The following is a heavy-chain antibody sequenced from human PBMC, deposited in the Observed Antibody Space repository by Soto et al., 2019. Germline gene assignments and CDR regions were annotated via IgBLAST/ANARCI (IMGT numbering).Heavy chain of an antibody. CDR2: IYYNGST. Sequence: QVQLEESGPGLVKPSETLSLTCTVSGGSVNSGSYYWSCIRQPPGKALEWVGYIYYNGSTTYNPSLKSRVTISLDTSKNQFSLKLTSVTTSDTAMYYCARAMGHYGMDVWGQGTTVTVPS. CDR3: ARAMGHYGMDV. CDR1: GGSVNSGSYY. J-gene: IGHJ6*02. D-gene: IGHD5-18*01. V-gene: IGHV4-61*01.